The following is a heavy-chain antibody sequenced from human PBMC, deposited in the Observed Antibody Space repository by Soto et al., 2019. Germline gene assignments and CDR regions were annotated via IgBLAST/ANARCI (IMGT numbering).Heavy chain of an antibody. CDR3: AREGILLLGAFDM. Sequence: PSETLSLTCSVSGGSINNYYWNWVRQTPGKGLEWIGYIYYTGSTHYNPSLKSRVTMSVDTSKNQFSLRLTSVTAADTAVYVWAREGILLLGAFDMWGQGTVVTVS. D-gene: IGHD3-9*01. CDR2: IYYTGST. CDR1: GGSINNYY. J-gene: IGHJ3*02. V-gene: IGHV4-59*01.